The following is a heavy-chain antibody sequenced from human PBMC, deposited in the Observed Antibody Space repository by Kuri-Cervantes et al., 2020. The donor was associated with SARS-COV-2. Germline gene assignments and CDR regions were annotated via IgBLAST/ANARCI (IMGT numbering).Heavy chain of an antibody. V-gene: IGHV4-38-2*01. CDR1: GYFSSAYY. J-gene: IGHJ4*02. CDR2: LHHRGTT. Sequence: LRLSCDVSGYFSSAYYWGWIRQSPGKGLEWIGSLHHRGTTSYNPSLKSRVTISVDTSKNQFSLKLSSVTAADTAVYYCARVVFEGGIFSSSWYMYYFDYWGQGTLVTVSS. CDR3: ARVVFEGGIFSSSWYMYYFDY. D-gene: IGHD6-13*01.